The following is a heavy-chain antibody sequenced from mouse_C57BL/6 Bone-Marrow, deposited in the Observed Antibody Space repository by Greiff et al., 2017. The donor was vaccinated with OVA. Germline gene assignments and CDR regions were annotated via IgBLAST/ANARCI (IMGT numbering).Heavy chain of an antibody. CDR2: ISDGGSYT. D-gene: IGHD1-1*01. CDR3: ARDRVLLRYYAMDY. CDR1: GFTFSSYA. J-gene: IGHJ4*01. V-gene: IGHV5-4*01. Sequence: EVKLMESGGGLVKPGGSLKLSCAASGFTFSSYAMSWVRQTPEKRLEWVATISDGGSYTYYPDNVKGRFTISRDNAKNNLYLQMSHLKSEDTAMYYCARDRVLLRYYAMDYWGQGTSVTVSS.